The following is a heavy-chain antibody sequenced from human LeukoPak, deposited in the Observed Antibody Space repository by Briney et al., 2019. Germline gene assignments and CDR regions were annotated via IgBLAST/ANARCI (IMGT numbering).Heavy chain of an antibody. Sequence: GGSLRLSCAASGFTFSSYRMNWVRQAPGKGLEWVSYIIISSSTIYYADSVKGRFTIPRDNAKKSLYLHMNSLRAEATAVYYCARSSRELGGYAPWELMPPFDYWGQGTLVTVSS. J-gene: IGHJ4*02. D-gene: IGHD1-7*01. CDR3: ARSSRELGGYAPWELMPPFDY. CDR2: IIISSSTI. CDR1: GFTFSSYR. V-gene: IGHV3-48*01.